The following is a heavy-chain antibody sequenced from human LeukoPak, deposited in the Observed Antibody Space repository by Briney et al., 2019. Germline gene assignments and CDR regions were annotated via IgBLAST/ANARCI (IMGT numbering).Heavy chain of an antibody. Sequence: PGRSLRLSCAASGFTFSSYGMHSGRRAPGKGLEWVAAIWYDGSNKYYADPVKGRFTISRDNSKNTLYLQMNSLRAEDTAVYYCARDAAHHYDFWSGYFSSDAGRPFDIWGQGTMVTVSS. D-gene: IGHD3-3*01. J-gene: IGHJ3*02. CDR2: IWYDGSNK. CDR3: ARDAAHHYDFWSGYFSSDAGRPFDI. CDR1: GFTFSSYG. V-gene: IGHV3-33*01.